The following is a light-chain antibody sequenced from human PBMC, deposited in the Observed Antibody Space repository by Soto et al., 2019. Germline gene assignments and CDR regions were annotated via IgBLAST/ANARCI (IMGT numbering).Light chain of an antibody. Sequence: QSALTQPASVSGSPGQSITISCTGSSRDVGYYNYVSWYQQHPGTAPKLMIFDVSHRPSGVSNRFSASKSGNTASLTISGLQAEDEADYYCSSYISSTTLTVFGTGTKVTVL. CDR1: SRDVGYYNY. CDR3: SSYISSTTLTV. V-gene: IGLV2-14*01. CDR2: DVS. J-gene: IGLJ1*01.